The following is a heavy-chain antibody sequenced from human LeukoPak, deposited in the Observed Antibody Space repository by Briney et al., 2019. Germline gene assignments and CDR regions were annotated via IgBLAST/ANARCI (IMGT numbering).Heavy chain of an antibody. J-gene: IGHJ4*02. V-gene: IGHV1-69*04. CDR2: IIPLLGIA. D-gene: IGHD5-12*01. Sequence: ASVKVSCKASGGIFSSYTISWVRQAPGQGLEWMGRIIPLLGIANYAQKFQGRVTIIANKSTSTAYMELSSLRSEDTAVYYCARDDADSAYADGDYWGQGTLVTVSS. CDR3: ARDDADSAYADGDY. CDR1: GGIFSSYT.